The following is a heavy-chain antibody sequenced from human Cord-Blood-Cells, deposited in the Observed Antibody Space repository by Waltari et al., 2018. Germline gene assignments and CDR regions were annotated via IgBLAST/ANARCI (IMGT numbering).Heavy chain of an antibody. CDR3: AKGFQSYVDY. D-gene: IGHD2-21*01. V-gene: IGHV3-9*01. CDR2: ISWNSGSI. Sequence: EVQLVESGGGLVQPGRSLRLSCAASGFTFDDYAMQWVRQAPGTGLEWVSGISWNSGSIGYADSVKGRFTISRDNAKNSLYLQMNSLRAEDTALYYCAKGFQSYVDYWGQGTLVTVSS. CDR1: GFTFDDYA. J-gene: IGHJ4*02.